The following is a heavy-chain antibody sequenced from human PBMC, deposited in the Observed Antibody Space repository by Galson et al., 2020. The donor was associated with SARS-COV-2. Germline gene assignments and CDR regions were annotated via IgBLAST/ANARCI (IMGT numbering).Heavy chain of an antibody. J-gene: IGHJ5*02. CDR3: ARDREYRYGALDR. D-gene: IGHD5-18*01. CDR2: INPSGGST. V-gene: IGHV1-46*01. CDR1: GYTFSSYS. Sequence: ASVKVSCKASGYTFSSYSIQWVRQAPGQGLEWMGIINPSGGSTNYAQKFQGRVTMTRDTSTSTVYMELSSLRSEDTAVYYCARDREYRYGALDRWGEGRMVTVCS.